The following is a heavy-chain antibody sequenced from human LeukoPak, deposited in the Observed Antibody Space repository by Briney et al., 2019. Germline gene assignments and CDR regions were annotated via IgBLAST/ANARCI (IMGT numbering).Heavy chain of an antibody. CDR2: ISSSGTYI. V-gene: IGHV3-21*01. J-gene: IGHJ6*02. CDR1: GFTFSSYT. D-gene: IGHD5-12*01. Sequence: GGSLRLSCAASGFTFSSYTMNWVRQAPGKGLEWVSSISSSGTYIYYADSVKGRFTISRDNAKNSLYLQMNSLRDEDTAVYYCARPMVATTYYNYGMDVWGQGTTVTVSS. CDR3: ARPMVATTYYNYGMDV.